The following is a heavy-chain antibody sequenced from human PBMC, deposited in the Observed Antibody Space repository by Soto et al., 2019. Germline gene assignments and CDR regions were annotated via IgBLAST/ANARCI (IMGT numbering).Heavy chain of an antibody. V-gene: IGHV5-51*01. CDR3: ARQGYCSTTACYTVDY. CDR2: IYPGDSHT. CDR1: GYSFTSYW. J-gene: IGHJ4*02. D-gene: IGHD2-2*02. Sequence: ESLKISFKGSGYSFTSYWIGWVRQIPGKGLEWMGIIYPGDSHTKYSPSFQGQVTISADKSISTAYLQWSGLKASDTAIYYCARQGYCSTTACYTVDYWGQGTLVTVSS.